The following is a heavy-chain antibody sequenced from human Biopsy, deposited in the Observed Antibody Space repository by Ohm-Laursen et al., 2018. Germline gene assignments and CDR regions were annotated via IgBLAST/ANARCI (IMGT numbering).Heavy chain of an antibody. J-gene: IGHJ6*02. D-gene: IGHD5/OR15-5a*01. Sequence: SLRLSCAASGFTFRTYGMHWVRLAPGKGLEWVAVISYDQITKHYADSVRGRFIISRDNSKNTLYLQVNSLRAEDTAVYYCAKDLSVYYYYGIDVWGQGTTVTVSS. CDR3: AKDLSVYYYYGIDV. V-gene: IGHV3-30*18. CDR2: ISYDQITK. CDR1: GFTFRTYG.